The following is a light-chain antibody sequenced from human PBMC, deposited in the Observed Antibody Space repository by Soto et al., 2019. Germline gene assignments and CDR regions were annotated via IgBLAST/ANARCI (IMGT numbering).Light chain of an antibody. CDR3: QQLNSYPRT. CDR2: AAS. CDR1: QDINKY. Sequence: DIQLTQSPSFLSASVGDRVTITCRASQDINKYLAWYQQKPGKAPKLLIYAASTLQSAVPSRFNGGGSGTEFTLIISSLQPEDFGTYYCQQLNSYPRTFGQGTKVE. V-gene: IGKV1-9*01. J-gene: IGKJ1*01.